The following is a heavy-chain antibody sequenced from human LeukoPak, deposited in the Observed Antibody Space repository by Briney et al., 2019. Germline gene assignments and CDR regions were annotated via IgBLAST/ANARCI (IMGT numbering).Heavy chain of an antibody. V-gene: IGHV3-49*03. Sequence: GGSLRLSCTASGLLFGDYAMTWIRQVPGKGLEWLGCIRSRACGGTAEYAASVEGRFTISRDDSKSIAYVQMNSLKTEDTAVYHCTVQVVPSDNWFDPWGQGTLVTVSS. J-gene: IGHJ5*02. CDR1: GLLFGDYA. D-gene: IGHD2-2*01. CDR3: TVQVVPSDNWFDP. CDR2: IRSRACGGTA.